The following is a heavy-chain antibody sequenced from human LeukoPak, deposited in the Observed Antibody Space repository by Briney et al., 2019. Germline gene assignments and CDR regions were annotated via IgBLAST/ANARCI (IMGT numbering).Heavy chain of an antibody. J-gene: IGHJ4*02. CDR1: GFTFDNYA. Sequence: GGSLRLSCAASGFTFDNYAMHWVRQAPGKGLEWVSLISGDGGRTYYADSVKGRFTISRDNSKNSLYLQMNSLRTEDTAFYCCAKDIGGYSYAADYWGQGTQVTVSS. CDR3: AKDIGGYSYAADY. D-gene: IGHD5-18*01. V-gene: IGHV3-43*02. CDR2: ISGDGGRT.